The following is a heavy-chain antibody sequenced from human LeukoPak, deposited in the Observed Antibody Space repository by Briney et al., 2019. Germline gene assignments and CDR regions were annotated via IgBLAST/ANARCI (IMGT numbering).Heavy chain of an antibody. J-gene: IGHJ4*02. CDR3: ARSLPPAMFSLDY. D-gene: IGHD2-2*01. CDR2: IYYSGST. V-gene: IGHV4-59*01. Sequence: SGTLSLTCTVSGDSISGYYWSWIRQPPGKRLGWIGYIYYSGSTNYNPSLKTRVTISVDTSKNQFSLKLTSVTAADTAVYYCARSLPPAMFSLDYWGQGTLVTVSS. CDR1: GDSISGYY.